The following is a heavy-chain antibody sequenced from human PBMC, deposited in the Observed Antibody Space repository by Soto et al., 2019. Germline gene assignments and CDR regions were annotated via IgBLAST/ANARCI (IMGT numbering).Heavy chain of an antibody. V-gene: IGHV3-48*01. CDR3: ARDGLAEVVAAIDDAFDI. D-gene: IGHD2-15*01. J-gene: IGHJ3*02. Sequence: GGSLRLSCAASGFTFSSYSMNWVRQAPGKGLEWVSYISSSSSTIYYADSVKGRFTISRDNAKNSLYLQMNSLRAEDTAVYYCARDGLAEVVAAIDDAFDIWGQGTMVTVSS. CDR2: ISSSSSTI. CDR1: GFTFSSYS.